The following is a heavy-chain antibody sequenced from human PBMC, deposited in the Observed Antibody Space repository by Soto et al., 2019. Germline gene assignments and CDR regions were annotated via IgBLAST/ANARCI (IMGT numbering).Heavy chain of an antibody. Sequence: GASVKVSCKASGYTFTNFGISWVRQAPGQGLEWMGWISAYNGNTNYAQKFQGRVTMTTDTSTSTAYMEVRSLRFDDTAVYYCARGSGYYYWDDYWGQGTLVTVSS. CDR3: ARGSGYYYWDDY. D-gene: IGHD3-22*01. CDR1: GYTFTNFG. CDR2: ISAYNGNT. V-gene: IGHV1-18*01. J-gene: IGHJ4*02.